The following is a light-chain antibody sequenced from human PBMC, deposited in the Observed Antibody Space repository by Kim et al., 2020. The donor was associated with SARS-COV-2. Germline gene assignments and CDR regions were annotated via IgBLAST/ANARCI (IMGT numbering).Light chain of an antibody. Sequence: GAVGDQVTITCRASQTISVWLAWYQQKAGKAPKLLIYKASSLESGVPSRFSGSGSGTDFILTIDSLQPDDFGTYYCQQYSAYPRTFGQGTKVDIK. CDR2: KAS. CDR3: QQYSAYPRT. V-gene: IGKV1-5*03. J-gene: IGKJ1*01. CDR1: QTISVW.